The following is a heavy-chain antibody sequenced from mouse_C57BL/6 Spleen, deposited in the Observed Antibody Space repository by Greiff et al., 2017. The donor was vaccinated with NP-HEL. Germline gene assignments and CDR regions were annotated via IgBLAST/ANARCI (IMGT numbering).Heavy chain of an antibody. Sequence: EVQLQQSGPELVKPGASVKISCKASGYTFTDYYMNWVKQSHGKSLEWIGDINPNNGGTSYNQKFKGKATLTVDKSSSTAYMELRSLTSEDSAVYYCARDDYDPFAYWGQGTLVTVSA. CDR1: GYTFTDYY. CDR3: ARDDYDPFAY. D-gene: IGHD2-4*01. V-gene: IGHV1-26*01. CDR2: INPNNGGT. J-gene: IGHJ3*01.